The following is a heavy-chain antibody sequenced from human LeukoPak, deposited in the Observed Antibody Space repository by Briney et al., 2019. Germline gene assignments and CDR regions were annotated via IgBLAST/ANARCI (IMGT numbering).Heavy chain of an antibody. D-gene: IGHD2-2*01. J-gene: IGHJ2*01. Sequence: GGSLRLSCAASGFTFSSYWMSWVRQAPGKGLEWVASIKQDGSEKYYVDSVKGRFTFSRDNAKNSLYLQMNSLRAEDTAVYYCARLPTKDIVIVPAAERYFDLWGRGTLVTVSS. CDR3: ARLPTKDIVIVPAAERYFDL. CDR1: GFTFSSYW. CDR2: IKQDGSEK. V-gene: IGHV3-7*01.